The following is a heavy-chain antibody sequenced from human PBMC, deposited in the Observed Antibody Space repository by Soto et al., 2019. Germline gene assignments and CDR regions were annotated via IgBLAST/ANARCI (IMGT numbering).Heavy chain of an antibody. Sequence: ASVKVSCKASGYTFTGYYMHWVRQAPGQGLEWMGLINPNSGGTNYAQKFQGWVTMTRDTSISTAYMELSRLRSDDTAVYYCARDSIAAAGENWFDPWGQGTLVTVSS. CDR2: INPNSGGT. J-gene: IGHJ5*02. V-gene: IGHV1-2*04. D-gene: IGHD6-13*01. CDR3: ARDSIAAAGENWFDP. CDR1: GYTFTGYY.